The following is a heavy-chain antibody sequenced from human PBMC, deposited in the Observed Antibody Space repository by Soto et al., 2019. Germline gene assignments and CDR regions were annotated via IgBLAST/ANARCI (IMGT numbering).Heavy chain of an antibody. Sequence: QVPLQESGPGLVKPSETLSLSCTVSGGSISNYYWSWFRQTPGKGLEWIGYVHDSWGSNYNPSLKSRVAISLDTPKSQFSLKLTSVTATDTAVYYCARQGFGALHGLVDVCGQGTTVTVSS. V-gene: IGHV4-59*08. J-gene: IGHJ6*02. CDR3: ARQGFGALHGLVDV. D-gene: IGHD3-10*01. CDR1: GGSISNYY. CDR2: VHDSWGS.